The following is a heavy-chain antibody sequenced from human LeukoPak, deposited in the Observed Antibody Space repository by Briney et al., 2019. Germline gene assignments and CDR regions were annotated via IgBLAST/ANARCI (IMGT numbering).Heavy chain of an antibody. CDR2: INPNSGGT. V-gene: IGHV1-2*02. D-gene: IGHD6-19*01. J-gene: IGHJ4*02. Sequence: ASVKVSCKASGYTFTGYYMHWVRQAPGQGLEWMGWINPNSGGTNYAQKFQGRATMTRDTSISTAYTELSSLRSDDTAVYYCARVGDSSGCLSYWGQGTLVTVSS. CDR3: ARVGDSSGCLSY. CDR1: GYTFTGYY.